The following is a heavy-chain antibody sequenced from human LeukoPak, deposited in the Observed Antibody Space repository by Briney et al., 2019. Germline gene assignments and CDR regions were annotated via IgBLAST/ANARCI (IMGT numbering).Heavy chain of an antibody. CDR3: ASFGGSSWSRDLDY. CDR2: IIPIFGTA. D-gene: IGHD6-13*01. V-gene: IGHV1-69*13. J-gene: IGHJ4*02. Sequence: ASVKVSCKASGGTFSSYAISWVRQAPGQGLEWMGGIIPIFGTANYAQKFQGRVTITADESTSTAYMELSSLRSEDTAVYYCASFGGSSWSRDLDYWGQGTLVTVSS. CDR1: GGTFSSYA.